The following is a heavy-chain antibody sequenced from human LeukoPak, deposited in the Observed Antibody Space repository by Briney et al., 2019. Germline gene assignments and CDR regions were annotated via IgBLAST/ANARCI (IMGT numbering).Heavy chain of an antibody. J-gene: IGHJ6*02. V-gene: IGHV3-21*01. Sequence: RGSLRLSCAASGFTFSSYSMNWVRQAPGKGLEWVSSISSSSSYIYYADSVKGRFTISRDNAKNSLYLQMNSLRAEDTAVSYCARDPRRCLQLNRGMDVWGQGTTLTVS. D-gene: IGHD5-24*01. CDR1: GFTFSSYS. CDR3: ARDPRRCLQLNRGMDV. CDR2: ISSSSSYI.